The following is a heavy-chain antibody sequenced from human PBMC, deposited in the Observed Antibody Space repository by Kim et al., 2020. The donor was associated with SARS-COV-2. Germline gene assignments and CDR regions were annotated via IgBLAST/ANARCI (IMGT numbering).Heavy chain of an antibody. J-gene: IGHJ6*02. Sequence: AASVIRRFIISRDNSNNLLYLQMNGLKTEDTAVYYCARDRGNSYSYAMDVWGQGTTVTVSS. CDR3: ARDRGNSYSYAMDV. V-gene: IGHV3-72*01.